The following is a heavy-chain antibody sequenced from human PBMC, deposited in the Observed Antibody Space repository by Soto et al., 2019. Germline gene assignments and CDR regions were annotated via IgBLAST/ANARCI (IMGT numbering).Heavy chain of an antibody. J-gene: IGHJ6*02. Sequence: ASVKVSCKASGYTFTSYGISWVRQAPGQGLEWMGWISAYNGNTNYAQKLQGRVTMNTDTSTSTAYMELRSLRSDDTAVYYCARGEDIAAADDYYYYGMDVWGQGTTVTVSS. D-gene: IGHD6-13*01. CDR1: GYTFTSYG. V-gene: IGHV1-18*01. CDR2: ISAYNGNT. CDR3: ARGEDIAAADDYYYYGMDV.